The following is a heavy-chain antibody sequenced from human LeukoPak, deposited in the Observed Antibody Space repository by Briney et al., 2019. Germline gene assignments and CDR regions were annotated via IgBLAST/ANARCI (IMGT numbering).Heavy chain of an antibody. J-gene: IGHJ5*02. Sequence: ASVKVSCKASRYTFTSYGISRVRQAPGQGVEWMGWICAYNGNTNYAQKLQGRVTMTTDTSTSTAYMELRSLRADDTAVYYCARERGRAAAGLLAAWGQGTLVTVSS. CDR3: ARERGRAAAGLLAA. CDR1: RYTFTSYG. CDR2: ICAYNGNT. D-gene: IGHD6-13*01. V-gene: IGHV1-18*01.